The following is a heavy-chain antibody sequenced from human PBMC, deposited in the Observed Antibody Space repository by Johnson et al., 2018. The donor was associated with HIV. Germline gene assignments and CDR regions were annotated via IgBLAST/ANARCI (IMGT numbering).Heavy chain of an antibody. D-gene: IGHD3-10*01. V-gene: IGHV3-66*03. J-gene: IGHJ3*02. CDR1: GFTVSTNY. Sequence: EVQVVESGGGLIQPGGSLRLSCAASGFTVSTNYMSWVRQAPGKGLEWVSVIFGGGSIYYADSVKGRFTISRDSSTNTLYLQMNSLRAEDTAVYYCASFGELGPDAFDIWCQGTMVTVSS. CDR3: ASFGELGPDAFDI. CDR2: IFGGGSI.